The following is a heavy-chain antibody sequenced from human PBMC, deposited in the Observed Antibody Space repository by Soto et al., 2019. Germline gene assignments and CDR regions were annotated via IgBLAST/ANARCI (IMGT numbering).Heavy chain of an antibody. D-gene: IGHD2-8*01. Sequence: SETLSLTCTVSGGSISSSSYYWGWIRQPPGKGLEWIGSIYYSGSTYYNPSLKSRVTISVDTSKNQFSLKLGSVTAADTAVYYCARLMGTSRRYYYYGMDVSGQGTTVTGSS. J-gene: IGHJ6*02. CDR2: IYYSGST. CDR1: GGSISSSSYY. V-gene: IGHV4-39*01. CDR3: ARLMGTSRRYYYYGMDV.